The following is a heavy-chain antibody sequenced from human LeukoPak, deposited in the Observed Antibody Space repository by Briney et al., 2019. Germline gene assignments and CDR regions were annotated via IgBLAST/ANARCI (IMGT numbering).Heavy chain of an antibody. Sequence: PGGSLRLSCAASGFTFSSYGMHWVRQAPGKGLEWVAVIWYDGSNKYYADSVKGRFTISRDNSKNTLYLQMNSLRAEDTAVYYCARGDTREGSLDPWGQGTLVTVSS. CDR2: IWYDGSNK. J-gene: IGHJ5*02. CDR1: GFTFSSYG. V-gene: IGHV3-33*01. CDR3: ARGDTREGSLDP. D-gene: IGHD3-10*01.